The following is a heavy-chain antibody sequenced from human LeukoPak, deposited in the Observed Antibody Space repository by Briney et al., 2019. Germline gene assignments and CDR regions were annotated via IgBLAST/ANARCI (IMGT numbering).Heavy chain of an antibody. CDR1: GLTVNSNY. CDR3: AKDDWFDP. J-gene: IGHJ5*02. CDR2: IYSGGTT. V-gene: IGHV3-53*01. Sequence: GGSLRLSCAASGLTVNSNYMNWVRQAPGKGLQWVSVIYSGGTTYYADSVKGRFTISRDNSKNTLYLQMNSLRAEDTAVYYCAKDDWFDPWGQGTLVTVSS.